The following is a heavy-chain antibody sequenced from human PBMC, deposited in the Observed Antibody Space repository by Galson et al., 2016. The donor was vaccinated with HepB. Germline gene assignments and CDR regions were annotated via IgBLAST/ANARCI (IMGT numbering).Heavy chain of an antibody. J-gene: IGHJ1*01. D-gene: IGHD3-22*01. V-gene: IGHV3-30-3*01. Sequence: SLRLSCAASGFRFSDYAMHWVRQAPGKGLEWVAIISYDGFKKYYPDSVKGRFTISRDNVKKSLFLQMNSLRAEDTAVYYCAQYYYDSSGYIEYFQNWGQGSRVTVSS. CDR2: ISYDGFKK. CDR3: AQYYYDSSGYIEYFQN. CDR1: GFRFSDYA.